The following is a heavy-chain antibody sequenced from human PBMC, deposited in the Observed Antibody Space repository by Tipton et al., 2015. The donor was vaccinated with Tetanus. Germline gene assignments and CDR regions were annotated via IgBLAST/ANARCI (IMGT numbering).Heavy chain of an antibody. V-gene: IGHV4-34*01. CDR3: ARPRGYSSGYFYY. Sequence: GLVKPSETLSLTCAVSGGAFSGYYWSWIRQSPGEGLEWIGAINHSGGTNYNPSLRSRVTMSIDTPQNQVSLKLSSVTAADTAVYYCARPRGYSSGYFYYWGLGTLVTVSS. CDR1: GGAFSGYY. CDR2: INHSGGT. J-gene: IGHJ4*02. D-gene: IGHD3-22*01.